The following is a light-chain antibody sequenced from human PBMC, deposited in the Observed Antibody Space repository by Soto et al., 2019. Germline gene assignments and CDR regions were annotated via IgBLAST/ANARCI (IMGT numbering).Light chain of an antibody. Sequence: SPGTLSFSPGERATLSCRASQSVDSSSLAWNQQKPGQAHRLLIYSTSSRATGIPDRFSGSGSWADLTLTISRLEPEDFAVYYCQQYGRSSITFGEGTRLEIK. CDR2: STS. CDR3: QQYGRSSIT. J-gene: IGKJ5*01. CDR1: QSVDSSS. V-gene: IGKV3-20*01.